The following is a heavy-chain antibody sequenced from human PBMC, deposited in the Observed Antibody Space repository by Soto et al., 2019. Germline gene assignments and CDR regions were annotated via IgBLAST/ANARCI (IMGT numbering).Heavy chain of an antibody. CDR2: IYYSGST. V-gene: IGHV4-59*08. Sequence: SETVSLTCTVSGCSISSYYWSWVRQPPGKGLEWIGYIYYSGSTNYNPSLKSRVTISVDTSKNQFSLKLSSVTAADTAVYYCARYVYSNAFDYWGQGTLVTVS. D-gene: IGHD4-4*01. CDR3: ARYVYSNAFDY. J-gene: IGHJ4*02. CDR1: GCSISSYY.